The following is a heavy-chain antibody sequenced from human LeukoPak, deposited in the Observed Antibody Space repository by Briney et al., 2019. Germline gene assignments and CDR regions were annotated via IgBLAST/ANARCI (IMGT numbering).Heavy chain of an antibody. CDR2: INHRGST. Sequence: SETLSLTCAVYGDSFSGYYWSWIRQPPGKGLEWIAEINHRGSTHYNPSPKSRVNISADTSKNQFSLNLDSVTAADTAVYYCARSWAGMYYPFYYFDYWGQGSLVTVSS. D-gene: IGHD2-8*01. V-gene: IGHV4-34*01. J-gene: IGHJ4*02. CDR1: GDSFSGYY. CDR3: ARSWAGMYYPFYYFDY.